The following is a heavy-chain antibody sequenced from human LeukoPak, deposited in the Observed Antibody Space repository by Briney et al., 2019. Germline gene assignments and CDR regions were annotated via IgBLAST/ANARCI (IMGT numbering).Heavy chain of an antibody. CDR1: GYSISSGYY. CDR2: IYHSGST. D-gene: IGHD3-22*01. J-gene: IGHJ4*02. Sequence: SETLSLTCTVSGYSISSGYYWGWIRQPPGKGLEWIGSIYHSGSTYYNPSLKSRVTISVDTSKNQFSLKLSSVTAADTAVYYCARDGYYYDSSGYNWGQGILVTVSS. V-gene: IGHV4-38-2*02. CDR3: ARDGYYYDSSGYN.